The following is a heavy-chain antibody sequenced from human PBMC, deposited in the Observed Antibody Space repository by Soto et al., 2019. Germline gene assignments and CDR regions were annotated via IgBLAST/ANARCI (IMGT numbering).Heavy chain of an antibody. Sequence: GGSLRLSCAASGFTFTRYSMNWVRQAPGKGLEWVSSVSSTTNYIYYGDSMKGRFTISRDNAKNSLYLEMNSLRAEDTAVYYCARESEDLTSNFDYWGQGTLVTVSS. J-gene: IGHJ4*02. CDR1: GFTFTRYS. CDR2: VSSTTNYI. CDR3: ARESEDLTSNFDY. V-gene: IGHV3-21*06.